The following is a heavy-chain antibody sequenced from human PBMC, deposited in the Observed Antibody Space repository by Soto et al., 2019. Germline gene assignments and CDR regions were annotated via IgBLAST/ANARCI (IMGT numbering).Heavy chain of an antibody. D-gene: IGHD3-10*01. J-gene: IGHJ6*02. CDR3: ARGRADSAGSSFGRRMDV. CDR1: GEAVGSGQSN. Sequence: QVQLQESGPGLVKPSETLSLLCFVSGEAVGSGQSNWNWVRQAPGKGLEWIGHTAVTGAMKNSASLKRRVTMSVDPSKNQISLTLTSVTAADSATYFCARGRADSAGSSFGRRMDVWGQGTTVTVAS. V-gene: IGHV4-61*01. CDR2: TAVTGAM.